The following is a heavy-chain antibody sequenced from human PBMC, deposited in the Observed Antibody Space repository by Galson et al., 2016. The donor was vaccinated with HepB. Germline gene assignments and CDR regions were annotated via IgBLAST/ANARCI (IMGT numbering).Heavy chain of an antibody. CDR2: INPEGSDD. J-gene: IGHJ4*02. V-gene: IGHV3-7*03. CDR3: ASSQRGWSFDY. CDR1: GFIFRQSW. Sequence: SLRLSCAASGFIFRQSWMSWVRQAPGKGLEWVANINPEGSDDYYVDSMKGRFTISRDNAQNSLFLQMNSLRAEDTALYYCASSQRGWSFDYWGQGTLVTVSS. D-gene: IGHD6-19*01.